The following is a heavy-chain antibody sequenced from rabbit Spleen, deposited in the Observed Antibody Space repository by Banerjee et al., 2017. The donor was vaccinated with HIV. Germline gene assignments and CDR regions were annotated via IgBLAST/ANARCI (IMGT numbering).Heavy chain of an antibody. Sequence: QEQLVESGGGLVKPEGSLKLSCTASGFSFSNKAVMCWVRQAPGKGLEWIACIYAGGSGTTYYASWAKGRFTISKTSSTTVTLQMTSLTAADTATYFCARNGAGSNFAFKLWGQGTLVTVS. J-gene: IGHJ4*01. CDR2: IYAGGSGTT. CDR3: ARNGAGSNFAFKL. D-gene: IGHD4-2*01. V-gene: IGHV1S45*01. CDR1: GFSFSNKAV.